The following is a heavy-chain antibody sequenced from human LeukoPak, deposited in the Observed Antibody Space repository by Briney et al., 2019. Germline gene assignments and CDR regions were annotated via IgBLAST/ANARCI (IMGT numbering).Heavy chain of an antibody. Sequence: GGSLRLSCSASGFTLSSYAMHWVRQAPGKGLEYVSVISSNGGSTNYADSVKGRFTISRDNSKNTLYLQMNSLRVEDTAVYYCAREDTGVAFDIWGQGTTVTV. J-gene: IGHJ3*02. CDR2: ISSNGGST. CDR1: GFTLSSYA. CDR3: AREDTGVAFDI. V-gene: IGHV3-64*04. D-gene: IGHD2-8*01.